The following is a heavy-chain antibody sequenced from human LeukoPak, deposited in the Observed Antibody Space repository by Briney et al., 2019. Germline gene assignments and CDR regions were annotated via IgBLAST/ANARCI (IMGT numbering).Heavy chain of an antibody. CDR1: GGTFSSYA. Sequence: ASVKVSCKASGGTFSSYAISWVRQAPGQGLEWMGGIIPIFGTANYAQKFQGRVTITTDESTSTAYMELSSLRSEDTAVYYCARSGPGQYYMDVWGKGTTVTVSS. CDR3: ARSGPGQYYMDV. CDR2: IIPIFGTA. D-gene: IGHD3-10*01. V-gene: IGHV1-69*05. J-gene: IGHJ6*03.